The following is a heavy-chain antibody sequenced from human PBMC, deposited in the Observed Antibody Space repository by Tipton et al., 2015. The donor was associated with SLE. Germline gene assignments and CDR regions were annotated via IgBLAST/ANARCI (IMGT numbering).Heavy chain of an antibody. CDR1: GGSFSGYY. D-gene: IGHD3-10*01. CDR2: INDSGST. J-gene: IGHJ5*02. CDR3: ARGGRELVVFTWFDR. V-gene: IGHV4-34*01. Sequence: TLSLTCAVNGGSFSGYYWNWIRQTPGKGLEWIGDINDSGSTNYNPSLKSRVTISVDTSVNQVSLNLGSVTAADTAIYYCARGGRELVVFTWFDRWGQGTLVTVSS.